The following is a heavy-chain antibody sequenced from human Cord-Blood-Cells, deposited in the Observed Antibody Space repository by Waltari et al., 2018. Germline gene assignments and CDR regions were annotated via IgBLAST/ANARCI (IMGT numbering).Heavy chain of an antibody. V-gene: IGHV1-24*01. J-gene: IGHJ4*02. Sequence: QVQLVQSGAEVKKPGASVKVSCKVSGYTLTESSMHWVRQAPGKGLEWMGGFDPEDGETIYAQKFQGRVTMTEDTSTDTAYMELSSLRSEDTAVYYCATVRPYDILTGYSNYYFDYWGQGTLVTVSS. CDR1: GYTLTESS. D-gene: IGHD3-9*01. CDR3: ATVRPYDILTGYSNYYFDY. CDR2: FDPEDGET.